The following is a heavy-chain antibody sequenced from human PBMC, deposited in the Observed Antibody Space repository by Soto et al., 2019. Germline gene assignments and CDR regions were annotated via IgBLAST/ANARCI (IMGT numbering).Heavy chain of an antibody. Sequence: GESLKISCQGSGFRFKNYWIAWVRHMPGKALEWMGVIYPGDSDTKYSPSFQGQVTISADKSINTAYLQWNTLKASDTAMYYCARGGDRGGYDWRVFDYWGQGTLVTVSS. J-gene: IGHJ4*02. CDR1: GFRFKNYW. CDR2: IYPGDSDT. V-gene: IGHV5-51*01. D-gene: IGHD5-12*01. CDR3: ARGGDRGGYDWRVFDY.